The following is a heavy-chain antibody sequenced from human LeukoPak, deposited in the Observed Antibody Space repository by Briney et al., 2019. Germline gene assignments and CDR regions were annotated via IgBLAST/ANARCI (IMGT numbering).Heavy chain of an antibody. CDR1: GGSFSGYY. J-gene: IGHJ4*02. D-gene: IGHD5-18*01. V-gene: IGHV4-34*01. CDR3: ARRQRGYSYGTRIDY. CDR2: INHSGST. Sequence: PSETLSLTCAVYGGSFSGYYWSWIRQPPGKGLEWIGEINHSGSTNYNPSLKSRVTIPVDTSKNQFSLKLSSVTAADTAVYYCARRQRGYSYGTRIDYWGQGTLVTVSS.